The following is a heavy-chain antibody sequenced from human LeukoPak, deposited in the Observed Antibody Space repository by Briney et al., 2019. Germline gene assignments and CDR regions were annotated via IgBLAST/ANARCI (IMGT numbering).Heavy chain of an antibody. J-gene: IGHJ4*02. CDR2: ISSRTTYI. V-gene: IGHV3-21*01. D-gene: IGHD3-10*01. CDR1: GFTFSNYS. CDR3: ARGSLVHYYGSGSYRIRAGFDY. Sequence: GGSLRLSCAASGFTFSNYSMNWVRQAPGKGLEWVSSISSRTTYIYYADSVKGRFTISRDNAKNSLYVQMNSLRAEDTAVYYCARGSLVHYYGSGSYRIRAGFDYWGQGTLVTVSS.